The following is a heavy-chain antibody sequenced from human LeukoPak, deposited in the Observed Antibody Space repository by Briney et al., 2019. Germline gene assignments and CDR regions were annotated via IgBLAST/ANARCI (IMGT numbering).Heavy chain of an antibody. Sequence: GGSLRLSCAASGFTFSSYSMNWVRQAPGKGLEWVSSISSSSSYIYYADSVKGRFTISRDNAKNSLYLQMNSLRAEDTAVYSCARDLGDGYNWGYFDYWGQGTLVTVSS. V-gene: IGHV3-21*01. CDR2: ISSSSSYI. J-gene: IGHJ4*02. D-gene: IGHD5-24*01. CDR1: GFTFSSYS. CDR3: ARDLGDGYNWGYFDY.